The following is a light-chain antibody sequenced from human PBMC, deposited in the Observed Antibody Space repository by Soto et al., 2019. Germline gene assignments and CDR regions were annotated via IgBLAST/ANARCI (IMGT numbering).Light chain of an antibody. Sequence: EIVLTQSPGTLSLSPGERATLSCRASQSVSSSYLAWYQQKPSQAPRLLIYGASSRATGIPDRFSGSGSGTDFTLTISRLEPEDFAVYYCQQYGSSRSITFGQGTRLEIK. V-gene: IGKV3-20*01. J-gene: IGKJ5*01. CDR1: QSVSSSY. CDR2: GAS. CDR3: QQYGSSRSIT.